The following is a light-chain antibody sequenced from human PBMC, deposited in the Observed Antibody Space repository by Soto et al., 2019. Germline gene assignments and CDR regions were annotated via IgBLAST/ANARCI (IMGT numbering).Light chain of an antibody. CDR2: DVT. Sequence: QSALTQPASVSGSPGQSITISCTGTSSDVGGYNHVSWYQQHPGKAPKLMIYDVTDRPSGVSNRFSGSKSGNTASLAISGLQAEDEAVYYCNSYTSTNTLVFGGGTKVTVL. V-gene: IGLV2-14*03. CDR3: NSYTSTNTLV. CDR1: SSDVGGYNH. J-gene: IGLJ2*01.